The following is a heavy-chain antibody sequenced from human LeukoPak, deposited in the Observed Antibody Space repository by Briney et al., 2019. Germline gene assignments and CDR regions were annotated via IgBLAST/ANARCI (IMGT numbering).Heavy chain of an antibody. CDR1: GFTVSTAGFTFNNAW. J-gene: IGHJ4*02. CDR2: IRSKSDGGTT. CDR3: TTDLLDY. V-gene: IGHV3-15*01. Sequence: GGSLRLSCAASGFTVSTAGFTFNNAWMSWVRHAPGKGLEWVGRIRSKSDGGTTDYGAPVKGRFTFSRDDSKNTVYLQMNSLKTEDTAVYYCTTDLLDYWGQGTLVTVSS.